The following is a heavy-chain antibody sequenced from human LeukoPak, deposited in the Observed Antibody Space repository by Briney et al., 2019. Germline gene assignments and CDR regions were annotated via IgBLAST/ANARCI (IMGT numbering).Heavy chain of an antibody. J-gene: IGHJ4*02. D-gene: IGHD3-22*01. V-gene: IGHV4-59*01. Sequence: SETLSLTCTVSGGSISSYYWSWIRQPPGKGLEGVGDIYYRGSTNYNPSLQRRVTISLDPYKNQFSLQLSSVTAADTAVYYCARGTYYYDRSGYYYVYYFDYWGQGTLVTVSS. CDR1: GGSISSYY. CDR2: IYYRGST. CDR3: ARGTYYYDRSGYYYVYYFDY.